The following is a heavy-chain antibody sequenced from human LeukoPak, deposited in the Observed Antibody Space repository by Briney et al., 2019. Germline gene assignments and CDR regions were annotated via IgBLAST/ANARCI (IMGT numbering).Heavy chain of an antibody. CDR2: VYYTGST. CDR3: ASNTGTVFDY. J-gene: IGHJ4*02. CDR1: GFTFSSYS. Sequence: LRLSCAASGFTFSSYSMNWVRQAPGKGLAWLGYVYYTGSTEYNPSLRSRVTISLEMSKHQFSLNLTSVTAADTAVYYCASNTGTVFDYWGQGALVTVSS. D-gene: IGHD7-27*01. V-gene: IGHV4-59*01.